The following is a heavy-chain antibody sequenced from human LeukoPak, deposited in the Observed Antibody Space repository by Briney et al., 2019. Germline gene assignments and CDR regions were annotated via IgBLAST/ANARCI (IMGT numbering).Heavy chain of an antibody. CDR2: IYYSGST. D-gene: IGHD3-22*01. V-gene: IGHV4-61*01. J-gene: IGHJ2*01. CDR3: ARDSAYDSSGYPYWYFDL. CDR1: GGSISSSSYY. Sequence: SETLSLTCTVSGGSISSSSYYWSWIRQPPGKGLEWIGYIYYSGSTNYNPSLKSRVTISVDTSKNQFSLKLSSVTAADTAVYYCARDSAYDSSGYPYWYFDLWGRGTLVTVSS.